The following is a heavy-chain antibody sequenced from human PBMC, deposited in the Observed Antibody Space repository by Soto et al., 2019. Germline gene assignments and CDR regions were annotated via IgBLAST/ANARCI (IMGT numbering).Heavy chain of an antibody. CDR1: GGSISSSSYY. J-gene: IGHJ4*02. V-gene: IGHV4-39*01. CDR2: IYYSGST. Sequence: SETLSLTCTVSGGSISSSSYYWGWIRQPPGKGLEWIGSIYYSGSTYYNPSLKSRVTISVDTSKNQFSLKLSSVTAADTAVYYCARQEAVRDIVVVVAAPYFDYWGQGTLVTVSS. D-gene: IGHD2-15*01. CDR3: ARQEAVRDIVVVVAAPYFDY.